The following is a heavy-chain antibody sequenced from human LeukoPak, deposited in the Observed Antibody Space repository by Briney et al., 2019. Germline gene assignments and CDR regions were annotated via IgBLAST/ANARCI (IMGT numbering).Heavy chain of an antibody. CDR2: IYYSGST. V-gene: IGHV4-59*01. D-gene: IGHD3-22*01. J-gene: IGHJ6*02. CDR3: ARDTENYYDSSGYSYYYYYGMDV. Sequence: SYYWSWIRQPPGXGLEWIGYIYYSGSTNYNPSLKSRVTISVDTSKNQFSLKLSSVTAADTAVYYCARDTENYYDSSGYSYYYYYGMDVWGQGTTVTVSS. CDR1: SYY.